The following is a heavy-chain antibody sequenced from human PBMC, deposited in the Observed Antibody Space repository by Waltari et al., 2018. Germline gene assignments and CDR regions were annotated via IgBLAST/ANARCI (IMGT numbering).Heavy chain of an antibody. Sequence: QVQLVESGGGVVQPGGSLRLSCAASGFTFSSYGMHWVRQAPGKGLGWVAFIRYDGSNKYYADSVKGRFTISRDNSKNTLYLQMNSLRAEDTAVYYCASDGSMEYSSGWYESDAFDIWGQGTMVTVSS. CDR3: ASDGSMEYSSGWYESDAFDI. CDR2: IRYDGSNK. V-gene: IGHV3-30*02. D-gene: IGHD6-19*01. CDR1: GFTFSSYG. J-gene: IGHJ3*02.